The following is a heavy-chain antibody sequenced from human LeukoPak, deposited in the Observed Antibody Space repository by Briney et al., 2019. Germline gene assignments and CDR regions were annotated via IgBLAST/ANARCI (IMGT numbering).Heavy chain of an antibody. J-gene: IGHJ3*02. CDR1: GYTFTGYY. D-gene: IGHD6-6*01. V-gene: IGHV1-2*02. CDR3: ASPIEYSSSGDAFDI. Sequence: GASVKVSCKASGYTFTGYYMHWVRQAPGQGLEWMGWINPNSGGTNYAQKFQGRVTMTRDTSTSTAYMELSRLRSDDTAVYYCASPIEYSSSGDAFDIWGQGTMVTVSS. CDR2: INPNSGGT.